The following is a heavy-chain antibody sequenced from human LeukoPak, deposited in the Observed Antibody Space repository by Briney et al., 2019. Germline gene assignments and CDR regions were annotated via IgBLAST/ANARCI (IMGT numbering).Heavy chain of an antibody. D-gene: IGHD6-13*01. Sequence: GGSLRLSCTVSGFTVSSNHMSWVRQAPGKGLEWVSVIYSDGTTYNADSVKGRFTISRDNSKNTLYLQINSLRAEDTAVYYCARGIAAAGTGLYNWGQGTLVTVSS. V-gene: IGHV3-53*01. CDR3: ARGIAAAGTGLYN. CDR1: GFTVSSNH. CDR2: IYSDGTT. J-gene: IGHJ4*02.